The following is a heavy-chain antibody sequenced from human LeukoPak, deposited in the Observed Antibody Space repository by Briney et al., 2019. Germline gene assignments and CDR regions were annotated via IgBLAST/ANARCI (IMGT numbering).Heavy chain of an antibody. J-gene: IGHJ5*02. Sequence: PGGSLKLSCAASGFTFSGSAMHWVRQASGKGLEWVGRIRSKANSYATAYAASVKGRFTVSRDDAKNTAYLQMNSLKTEDTAVYYCTSGWFGEAAWGQGTLVTVSS. V-gene: IGHV3-73*01. D-gene: IGHD3-10*01. CDR3: TSGWFGEAA. CDR1: GFTFSGSA. CDR2: IRSKANSYAT.